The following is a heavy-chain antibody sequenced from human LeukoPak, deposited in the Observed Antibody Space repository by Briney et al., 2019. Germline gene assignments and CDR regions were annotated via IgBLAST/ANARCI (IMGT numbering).Heavy chain of an antibody. CDR3: ARDGGYSYGLADY. CDR2: INPNSGGT. D-gene: IGHD5-18*01. J-gene: IGHJ4*02. V-gene: IGHV1-2*02. CDR1: GYTFTGYY. Sequence: GASVKVSCKASGYTFTGYYMHWVRQAPEQGLEWMGWINPNSGGTNYAQKLQGRVTMTTDTSTSTAYMELRSLRSDDTAVYYCARDGGYSYGLADYWGQGTLVTVSS.